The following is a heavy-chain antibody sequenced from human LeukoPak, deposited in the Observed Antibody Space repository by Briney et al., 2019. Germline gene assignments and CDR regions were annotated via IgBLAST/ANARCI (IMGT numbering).Heavy chain of an antibody. V-gene: IGHV1-69*13. D-gene: IGHD2-15*01. Sequence: SVKVSFKASGGTFSSYAISWVRQAPGQGLEWMGGIIPIFGTANYAQKFQGRVTITADESTSTAYMELSSLRSEDTAVYYCAREEVVAATGYYYYYGMDVWGKGTTVTVSS. J-gene: IGHJ6*04. CDR1: GGTFSSYA. CDR2: IIPIFGTA. CDR3: AREEVVAATGYYYYYGMDV.